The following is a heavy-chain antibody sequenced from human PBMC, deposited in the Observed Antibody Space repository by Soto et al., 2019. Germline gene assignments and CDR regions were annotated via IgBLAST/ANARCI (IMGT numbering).Heavy chain of an antibody. D-gene: IGHD6-19*01. J-gene: IGHJ3*02. Sequence: ASVKVSCKASGYTFTGYYMHWVRQAPGQGLEWMGWINPNSGGTNYAQKFQGWVTMTRDTSISTAYMELSRLRSDDTAVYYCASDAAVAGNDVFDIWGQGTMVTVSS. V-gene: IGHV1-2*04. CDR1: GYTFTGYY. CDR2: INPNSGGT. CDR3: ASDAAVAGNDVFDI.